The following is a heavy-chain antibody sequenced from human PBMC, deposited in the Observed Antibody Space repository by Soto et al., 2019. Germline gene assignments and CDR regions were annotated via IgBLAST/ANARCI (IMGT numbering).Heavy chain of an antibody. CDR3: ARQRKYYASSASDPLDS. V-gene: IGHV3-30*03. CDR1: GFTFSSYG. CDR2: ISYDGSNK. J-gene: IGHJ4*02. Sequence: GGSLRLSCAASGFTFSSYGMHWVRQAPGKGLEWVAVISYDGSNKYYADSVKGRFTISKDNSKNTLYLQMNSLRAEDTAVYYCARQRKYYASSASDPLDSWGQGTVVTVT. D-gene: IGHD3-22*01.